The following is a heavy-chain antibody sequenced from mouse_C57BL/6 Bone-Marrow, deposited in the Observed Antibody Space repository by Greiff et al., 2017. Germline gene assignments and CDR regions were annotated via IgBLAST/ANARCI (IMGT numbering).Heavy chain of an antibody. J-gene: IGHJ2*01. D-gene: IGHD4-1*01. V-gene: IGHV1-72*01. Sequence: QVQLQQPGAELVKPGASVKLSCKASGYTFTSHWMHWVKQRPGRGLAWIGRIDPNSGGTKYNEKFKSKATLTVDKPSSTAYMQLRSLTSEDFAVEYCAKGDWVDFDYWGQGTTLTVSS. CDR1: GYTFTSHW. CDR2: IDPNSGGT. CDR3: AKGDWVDFDY.